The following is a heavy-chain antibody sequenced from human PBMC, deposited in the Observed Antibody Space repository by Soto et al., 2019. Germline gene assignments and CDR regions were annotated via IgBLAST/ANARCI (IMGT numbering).Heavy chain of an antibody. CDR1: GFSLSTNGEG. Sequence: QITLKESGPTLVKPTQTLTLTCTFSGFSLSTNGEGVGWIRQPPGKALEWLALIFWDDTERYRPSLQSRLTITTDTSNDQVVLSMTNIDAVNTATYFCGYALRGCSCSSARCYYFAFWGQGTLVTVSS. D-gene: IGHD2-15*01. V-gene: IGHV2-5*02. CDR3: GYALRGCSCSSARCYYFAF. J-gene: IGHJ4*02. CDR2: IFWDDTE.